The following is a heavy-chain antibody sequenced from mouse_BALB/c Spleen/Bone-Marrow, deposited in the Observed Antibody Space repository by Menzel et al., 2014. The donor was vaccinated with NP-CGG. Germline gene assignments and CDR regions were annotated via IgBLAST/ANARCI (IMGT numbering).Heavy chain of an antibody. V-gene: IGHV1-20*02. Sequence: VQLLQSGPELVKPGASVKISCKASGYLFTGNFMIWVQQSHGKSLEWIGRINPYNGDTFYNQKFKGKVTLTVDKSSSTAHMELLSLASEDSAVFYCGTGVGNYRMDYWGQGTSVTGSS. J-gene: IGHJ4*01. CDR2: INPYNGDT. D-gene: IGHD2-14*01. CDR3: GTGVGNYRMDY. CDR1: GYLFTGNF.